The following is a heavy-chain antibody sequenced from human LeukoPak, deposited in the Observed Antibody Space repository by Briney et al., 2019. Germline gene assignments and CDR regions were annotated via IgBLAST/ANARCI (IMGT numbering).Heavy chain of an antibody. CDR1: GFTFSSYT. CDR2: ISSSGSYI. Sequence: GGSLRLSCAASGFTFSSYTMNWVRQAPGKGLEWVSSISSSGSYIYYADSVKGRFTISRDNAKNSLYLQMNSLRAEDTAVYYCARVSSGWSSNWFDPWGQGTLVTVSS. D-gene: IGHD6-19*01. CDR3: ARVSSGWSSNWFDP. J-gene: IGHJ5*02. V-gene: IGHV3-21*01.